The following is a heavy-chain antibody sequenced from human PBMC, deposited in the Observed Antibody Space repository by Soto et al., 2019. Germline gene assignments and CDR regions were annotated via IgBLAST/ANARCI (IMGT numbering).Heavy chain of an antibody. CDR3: ARDSNPTYGSGSYPASGMDV. CDR2: INPNSGGT. Sequence: QVPLVQSGAEVKKPGASVKVSCKASGYTFTGYYMHWVRQAPGQGLEWMGWINPNSGGTNYAQKFQGWVTMTRDTSISTAYMELSRLRSDDTAVYYCARDSNPTYGSGSYPASGMDVWGQGTTVTVSS. V-gene: IGHV1-2*04. CDR1: GYTFTGYY. D-gene: IGHD3-10*01. J-gene: IGHJ6*02.